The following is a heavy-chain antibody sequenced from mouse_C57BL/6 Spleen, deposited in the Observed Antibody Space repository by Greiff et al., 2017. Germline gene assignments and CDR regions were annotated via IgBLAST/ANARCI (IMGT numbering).Heavy chain of an antibody. CDR1: GFTFSSYT. J-gene: IGHJ2*01. D-gene: IGHD3-3*01. Sequence: DVMLVESGGGLVKPGGSLKLSCAASGFTFSSYTMSWVRPTPEKRLEWVATISGGGGNAYYPDRVKGRFTISGDNAKNTLYLQMSSLRSEDTALYYCARGGLHSFDYWGQGTTLTVSS. V-gene: IGHV5-9*01. CDR2: ISGGGGNA. CDR3: ARGGLHSFDY.